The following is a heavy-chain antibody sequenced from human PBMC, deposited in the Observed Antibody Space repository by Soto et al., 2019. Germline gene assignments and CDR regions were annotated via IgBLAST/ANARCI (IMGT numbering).Heavy chain of an antibody. CDR3: AREGRGHSSIAARLRAFDI. J-gene: IGHJ3*02. Sequence: GASVKVSCKASGGTFSSYAISWVRQAPGQGLEWMGGIIPIFGTANYAQKFQGRVTITADESTSTAYMELSSLRSEDTAVYYWAREGRGHSSIAARLRAFDIWGQGTMVTVSS. D-gene: IGHD6-6*01. CDR2: IIPIFGTA. CDR1: GGTFSSYA. V-gene: IGHV1-69*13.